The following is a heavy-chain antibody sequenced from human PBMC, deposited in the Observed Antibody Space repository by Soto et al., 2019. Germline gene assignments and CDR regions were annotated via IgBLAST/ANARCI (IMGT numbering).Heavy chain of an antibody. CDR2: INHSGST. D-gene: IGHD6-13*01. Sequence: PSETLSLTCAVYGGSFSGYYWSWIRQPPGKGLEWIGEINHSGSTNYNPSLKSRVTISVDTSKNQFSLKLSSVTAADTAVYYCACTGIQLPDSSSSHRDFWFDPWGQGTLVTVSS. CDR1: GGSFSGYY. CDR3: ACTGIQLPDSSSSHRDFWFDP. V-gene: IGHV4-34*01. J-gene: IGHJ5*02.